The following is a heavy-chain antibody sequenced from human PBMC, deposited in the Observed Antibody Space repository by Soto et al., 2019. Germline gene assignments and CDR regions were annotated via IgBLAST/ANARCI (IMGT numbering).Heavy chain of an antibody. V-gene: IGHV3-30-3*01. CDR1: GFSFSYYA. D-gene: IGHD3-22*01. J-gene: IGHJ4*02. CDR2: ISYDGGNK. Sequence: QVQLVESGGGVVQPGRSLRLSCAASGFSFSYYAMHWVRQAPGKGLEGVAFISYDGGNKYYADSVTGRFPISRDNSKNALYLQMNSLSAEDTAVYYCARSPYDSGGHYDFWGQGTLVTVSS. CDR3: ARSPYDSGGHYDF.